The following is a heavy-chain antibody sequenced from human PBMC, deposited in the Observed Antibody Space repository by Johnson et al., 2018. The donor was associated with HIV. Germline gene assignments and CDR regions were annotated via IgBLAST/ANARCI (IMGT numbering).Heavy chain of an antibody. CDR3: ARGARDDSSGSLAFDI. CDR1: GFTFSSYD. J-gene: IGHJ3*02. V-gene: IGHV3-13*01. CDR2: IGPAADT. D-gene: IGHD3-22*01. Sequence: VQLVESGGGVVQPGGSLRLSCAASGFTFSSYDIHWVRQATGKGLESVSPIGPAADTYYPGSVKGRFTVSRENAKNSLYLQLNSLRAGDTAVYYCARGARDDSSGSLAFDIWGQGTMVTVSS.